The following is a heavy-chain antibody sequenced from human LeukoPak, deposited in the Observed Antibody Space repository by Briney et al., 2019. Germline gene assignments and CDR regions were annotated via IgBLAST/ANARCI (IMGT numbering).Heavy chain of an antibody. D-gene: IGHD3-10*01. CDR1: GFTFSSYS. V-gene: IGHV3-21*01. J-gene: IGHJ4*02. Sequence: PGGSLRLSCAASGFTFSSYSMNWVRQAPGKGLEWVSSISSSSSYIYYADSVKGRFTISRDNAKNSLYLQMNSLGAEDTAVYYCARDCWDYGSGSYCGIDYWGQGTLVTVSS. CDR2: ISSSSSYI. CDR3: ARDCWDYGSGSYCGIDY.